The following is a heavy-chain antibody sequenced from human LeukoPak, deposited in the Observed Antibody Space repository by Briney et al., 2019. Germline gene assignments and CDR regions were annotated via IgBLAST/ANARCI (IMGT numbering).Heavy chain of an antibody. CDR1: GYTFTSYY. D-gene: IGHD2/OR15-2a*01. V-gene: IGHV1-46*01. J-gene: IGHJ5*02. CDR3: AREWAGIFGSS. CDR2: INPSGGST. Sequence: ASVKVSCKASGYTFTSYYMHWVRQAPGQGLEWMGIINPSGGSTSYAQKFQGRVTMTRDTSTSTVYMKLSSLRSEDTATYYCAREWAGIFGSSWGQGTLVTVSS.